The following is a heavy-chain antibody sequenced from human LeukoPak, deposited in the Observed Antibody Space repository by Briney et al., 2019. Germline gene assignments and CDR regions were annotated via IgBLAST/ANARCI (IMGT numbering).Heavy chain of an antibody. D-gene: IGHD3-9*01. CDR3: ARDSWAPRYFDWLSRSNDY. J-gene: IGHJ4*02. CDR2: IRAYNGNT. CDR1: GYTFTSYG. V-gene: IGHV1-18*01. Sequence: GASVKVSCKASGYTFTSYGISWVRQAPGQGLEWMGWIRAYNGNTNYAQKLQGRVTMTTDTSTSTAYMELRSLRSDDTAVYYCARDSWAPRYFDWLSRSNDYWGQGTLVTVSS.